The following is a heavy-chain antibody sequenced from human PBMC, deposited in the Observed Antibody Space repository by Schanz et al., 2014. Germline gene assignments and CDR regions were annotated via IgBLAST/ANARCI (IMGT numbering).Heavy chain of an antibody. J-gene: IGHJ4*02. CDR1: GFSIRNHD. V-gene: IGHV3-13*04. CDR3: ARPRDDYGEVDY. D-gene: IGHD4-17*01. CDR2: IGTAGDT. Sequence: EVQLVESGGGLVQPGGSLRLSCAASGFSIRNHDMHWVRQATGAGLEWVSAIGTAGDTFYLDSVRGRVTISRDRFQNTLYLQMRSLRAEDTAVYYCARPRDDYGEVDYWGQGTLVTVSS.